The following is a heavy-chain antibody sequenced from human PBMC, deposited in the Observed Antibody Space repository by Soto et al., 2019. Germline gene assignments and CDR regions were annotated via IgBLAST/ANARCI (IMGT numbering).Heavy chain of an antibody. D-gene: IGHD3-3*01. Sequence: GGSLRLSCAASGFTFSSYGMHWVRQAPGKGLEWVAVIWYDGSNKYYADSVKGRFTISRDNSKNTLYLQMNSLRAEDTAVYYCATTLQGGRFLEWLLSPFDYWGQGTLVIVSS. CDR1: GFTFSSYG. CDR3: ATTLQGGRFLEWLLSPFDY. V-gene: IGHV3-33*01. CDR2: IWYDGSNK. J-gene: IGHJ4*02.